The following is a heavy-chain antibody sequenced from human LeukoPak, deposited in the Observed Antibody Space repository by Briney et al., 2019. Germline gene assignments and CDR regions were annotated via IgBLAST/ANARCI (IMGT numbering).Heavy chain of an antibody. Sequence: PGGSLRLSCAASGFTFSSYSMNWVRQAPGKGPEWVSSISSSSSYIYYAGSVKGRFTISRDNAKNSLYLQMNSLRAEDTAVYYCARDRGGKIAARVDYWGQGTLVTVSS. D-gene: IGHD6-6*01. CDR1: GFTFSSYS. J-gene: IGHJ4*02. V-gene: IGHV3-21*01. CDR2: ISSSSSYI. CDR3: ARDRGGKIAARVDY.